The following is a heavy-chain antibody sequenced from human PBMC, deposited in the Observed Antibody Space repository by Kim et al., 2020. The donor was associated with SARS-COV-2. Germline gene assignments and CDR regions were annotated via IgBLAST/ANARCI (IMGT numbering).Heavy chain of an antibody. V-gene: IGHV1-69*01. CDR3: ARDQGADYYYGMDV. Sequence: AQKFQGRVTITADESTGTAYMELSSLRSEDTAVYYCARDQGADYYYGMDVWGQGTTVTVSS. J-gene: IGHJ6*02.